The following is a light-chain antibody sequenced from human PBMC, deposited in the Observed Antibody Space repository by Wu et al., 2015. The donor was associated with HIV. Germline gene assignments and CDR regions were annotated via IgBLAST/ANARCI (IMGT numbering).Light chain of an antibody. Sequence: EIVMTQSPAILSVSPGERAALSCRASQSVGSRLAWYQQKPGQAPRLLIYGASTRATGIPARFSGSGSGTEFTLTISSMQSEDFAVLFCQQYNNPTFGQGTKVEIK. J-gene: IGKJ1*01. CDR2: GAS. V-gene: IGKV3-15*01. CDR3: QQYNNPT. CDR1: QSVGSR.